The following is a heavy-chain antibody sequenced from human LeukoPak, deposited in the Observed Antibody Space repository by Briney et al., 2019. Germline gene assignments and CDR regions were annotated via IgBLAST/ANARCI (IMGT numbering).Heavy chain of an antibody. J-gene: IGHJ4*02. Sequence: SGTLSLTCGLSGGSITSTNWWSWVRQPPGQGLEWIGEVSLSGLTNYNPSLSSRVIMALDTSKNHLSLHLTSVTAADTAVYYCSRENGAFSPFGYWGQGYLVTVLS. CDR2: VSLSGLT. V-gene: IGHV4-4*02. CDR3: SRENGAFSPFGY. D-gene: IGHD2-8*01. CDR1: GGSITSTNW.